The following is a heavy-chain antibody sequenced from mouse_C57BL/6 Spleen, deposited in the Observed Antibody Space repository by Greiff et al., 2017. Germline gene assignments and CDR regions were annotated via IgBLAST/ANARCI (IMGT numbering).Heavy chain of an antibody. V-gene: IGHV5-4*01. Sequence: EVQLQESGGGLVKPGGSLKLSCAASGFTFSSYAMSWVRQTPEKRLEWVATISDGGSYTYYPDNVKGRFTISRDNAKNNLYLQMSHLKSEDTAMYYCARDSNYGNYVDYWGQGTTLTVSS. CDR3: ARDSNYGNYVDY. J-gene: IGHJ2*01. CDR2: ISDGGSYT. CDR1: GFTFSSYA. D-gene: IGHD2-1*01.